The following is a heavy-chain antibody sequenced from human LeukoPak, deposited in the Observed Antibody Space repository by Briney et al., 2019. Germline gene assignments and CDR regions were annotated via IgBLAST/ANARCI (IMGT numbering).Heavy chain of an antibody. V-gene: IGHV1-8*01. J-gene: IGHJ6*02. CDR1: GYTFTSYD. Sequence: ASAKVSCKASGYTFTSYDINWVRQATGQGLEWMGWMNPNGGNTGYAQKFQGRVTMTRNTSISTAYMELSSLRSEDTAVYYCARGSLHCSSTSCYLGIYYYGMDVWGQGTTVTVSS. D-gene: IGHD2-2*01. CDR2: MNPNGGNT. CDR3: ARGSLHCSSTSCYLGIYYYGMDV.